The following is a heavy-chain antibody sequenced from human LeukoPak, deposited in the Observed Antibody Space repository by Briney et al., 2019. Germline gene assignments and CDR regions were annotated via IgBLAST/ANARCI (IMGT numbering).Heavy chain of an antibody. CDR2: ISGSRT. CDR3: AKTLTGGSSFDY. Sequence: PGGSLRLSCAASGFTVSRNYMSWVRQAPGKGLERVSAISGSRTYYTDSVKGRFTISRDNSKNTLYLQMNSLRAEDTAVYYCAKTLTGGSSFDYWGQGTLVTVSS. V-gene: IGHV3-53*01. D-gene: IGHD3-9*01. J-gene: IGHJ4*02. CDR1: GFTVSRNY.